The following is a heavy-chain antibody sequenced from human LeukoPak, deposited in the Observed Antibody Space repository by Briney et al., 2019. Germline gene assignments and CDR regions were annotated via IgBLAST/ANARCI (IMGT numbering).Heavy chain of an antibody. CDR1: GGSFSVYY. D-gene: IGHD1-7*01. CDR2: ISTSGNTR. Sequence: LSLTCAVYGGSFSVYYWSWIRQAPGKGLEWVSYISTSGNTRYYADSVKGRFTISRDNAKNSLYLQMNRLRVEDTAVYYCARELSGTTSYYFDYWGQGTLVTVSS. V-gene: IGHV3-11*04. J-gene: IGHJ4*02. CDR3: ARELSGTTSYYFDY.